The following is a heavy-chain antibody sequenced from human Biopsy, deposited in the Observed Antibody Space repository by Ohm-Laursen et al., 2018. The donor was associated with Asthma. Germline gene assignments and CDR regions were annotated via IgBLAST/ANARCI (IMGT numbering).Heavy chain of an antibody. CDR3: TRGLDRVTGLLDHFDS. CDR1: GGSINNFY. CDR2: VYYSGST. D-gene: IGHD2-21*02. J-gene: IGHJ4*02. Sequence: VTLSLTCTVSGGSINNFYWSWIRQPPGKGLESIGHVYYSGSTDYNPSLKSRVTISIDASKNQFSLKMTSVTAADTAVYYCTRGLDRVTGLLDHFDSWGQGTLVTVSS. V-gene: IGHV4-59*01.